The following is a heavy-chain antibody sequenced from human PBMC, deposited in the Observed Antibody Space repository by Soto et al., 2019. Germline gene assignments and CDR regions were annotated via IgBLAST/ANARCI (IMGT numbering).Heavy chain of an antibody. Sequence: GGSLRLSCAASGFTFSSYAMSWVRQAPGKGLEWVSAISGSGGNKYYADSVKGRFTISRDNSKNTLYLQMNSLRAEDTAVYYCARDKYLRGYSGYHDYWGQGTLVTVSS. CDR1: GFTFSSYA. V-gene: IGHV3-23*01. CDR2: ISGSGGNK. D-gene: IGHD5-12*01. CDR3: ARDKYLRGYSGYHDY. J-gene: IGHJ4*02.